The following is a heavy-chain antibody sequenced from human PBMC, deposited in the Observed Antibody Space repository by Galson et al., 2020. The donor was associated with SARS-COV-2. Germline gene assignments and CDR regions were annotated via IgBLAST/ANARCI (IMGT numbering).Heavy chain of an antibody. J-gene: IGHJ6*02. Sequence: GESLKISCAASEFTFSDYSMSWIRQAPGKGLEWISYINMGGSSKYYADSVKGRFTISRDNAKNSLYLQIHNLRGEDTAVYYCARMLPRYYYYAMAMDVWGQGTTVTVS. D-gene: IGHD1-26*01. CDR1: EFTFSDYS. V-gene: IGHV3-11*01. CDR3: ARMLPRYYYYAMAMDV. CDR2: INMGGSSK.